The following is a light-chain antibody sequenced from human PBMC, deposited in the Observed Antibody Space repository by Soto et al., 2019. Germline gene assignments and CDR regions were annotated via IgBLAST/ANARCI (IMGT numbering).Light chain of an antibody. Sequence: DINLTHTPSTLSASILDRVTITFLSSQSLSGWLAWYQQTPGKAPKLLISDAFRLESGVPSRFRGSGSGTEFSLTITSLQPGDSATYYCQQGYSIHALTFGGGTKVDI. CDR3: QQGYSIHALT. J-gene: IGKJ4*01. CDR1: QSLSGW. V-gene: IGKV1-5*01. CDR2: DAF.